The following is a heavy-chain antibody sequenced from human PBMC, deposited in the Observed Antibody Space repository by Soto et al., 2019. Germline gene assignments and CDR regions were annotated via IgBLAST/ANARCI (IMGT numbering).Heavy chain of an antibody. D-gene: IGHD3-9*01. J-gene: IGHJ6*02. Sequence: SVKVFCKASGGTFSSYAISWVRQAPGQGLEWMGGIIPIFGTANYAQKFQGRVTITADKSTSTAYMELSSLRSEDTAVYYCARRALTVYYRLGYYYGMDVWGQGTTVTVSS. V-gene: IGHV1-69*06. CDR1: GGTFSSYA. CDR2: IIPIFGTA. CDR3: ARRALTVYYRLGYYYGMDV.